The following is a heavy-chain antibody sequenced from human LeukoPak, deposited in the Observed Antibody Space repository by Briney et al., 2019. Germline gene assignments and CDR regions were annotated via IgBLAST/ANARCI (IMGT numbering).Heavy chain of an antibody. CDR2: IHYSGST. CDR1: GGSINTGGYY. CDR3: ARTSEDTGYGDFDY. Sequence: SQTLSLTCTVSGGSINTGGYYWSWIRQHPGKGLEWIGFIHYSGSTYYNPSLRSRVTMSVDTSENQFSLEVTSVTAADTAVYYRARTSEDTGYGDFDYWGQGTLVTVSS. J-gene: IGHJ4*02. D-gene: IGHD4-17*01. V-gene: IGHV4-31*03.